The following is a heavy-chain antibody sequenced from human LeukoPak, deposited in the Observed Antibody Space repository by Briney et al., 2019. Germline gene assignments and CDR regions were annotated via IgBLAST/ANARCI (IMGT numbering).Heavy chain of an antibody. CDR1: GGSITSSSYY. V-gene: IGHV4-39*01. D-gene: IGHD2-15*01. Sequence: SETLSLTCAVSGGSITSSSYYWGWIRQPPGKWLEWIGYIYYSGSTYYNPSLKGRVTISADTAKNQFSLQLSSVTAADTAVYYCARNHCSGGSCYSDYWGQGTRVTVSS. J-gene: IGHJ4*02. CDR3: ARNHCSGGSCYSDY. CDR2: IYYSGST.